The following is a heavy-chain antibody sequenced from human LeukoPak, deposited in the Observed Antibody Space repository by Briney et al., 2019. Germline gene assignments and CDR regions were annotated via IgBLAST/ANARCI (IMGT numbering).Heavy chain of an antibody. CDR1: GYTFTSYD. CDR3: ARDGGVYYYDSSGSPPAAFDI. Sequence: GASVKVSCKASGYTFTSYDINWVRQATGQGLEWMGWMNPNSGNTGYAQKFQGRVTITRNTSISTAYMELSSLRAEDTAVYYCARDGGVYYYDSSGSPPAAFDIWGQGTMVTVSS. J-gene: IGHJ3*02. D-gene: IGHD3-22*01. CDR2: MNPNSGNT. V-gene: IGHV1-8*03.